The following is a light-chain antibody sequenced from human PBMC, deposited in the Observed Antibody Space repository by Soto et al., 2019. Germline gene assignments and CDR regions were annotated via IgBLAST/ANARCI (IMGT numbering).Light chain of an antibody. CDR1: QSVSSY. Sequence: EIVLTQSPATLSLSPGERATLSCRASQSVSSYLAWYQQKPGQAPRLLIYDASNRATGIPARFSGSGSGTDFSPTTISIEHEDVAVYYYQQRSNWPSLTFGGGTKVEIK. CDR3: QQRSNWPSLT. V-gene: IGKV3-11*01. CDR2: DAS. J-gene: IGKJ4*01.